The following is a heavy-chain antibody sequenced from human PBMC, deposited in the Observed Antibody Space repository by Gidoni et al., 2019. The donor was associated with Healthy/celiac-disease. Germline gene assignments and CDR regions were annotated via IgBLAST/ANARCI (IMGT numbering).Heavy chain of an antibody. CDR3: ANWPSGTEVGGGIAVAGTGRDY. CDR2: ISGSGGST. J-gene: IGHJ4*02. Sequence: EVQLLESGGGLVQPGGSLRLSCAASGFTFSSYAMSWVRQAPGKGLEWVSAISGSGGSTYYADSVKGRFTISRDNSKNTLYLQMNSLRAEDTAVYYCANWPSGTEVGGGIAVAGTGRDYWGQGTLVTVSS. CDR1: GFTFSSYA. V-gene: IGHV3-23*01. D-gene: IGHD6-19*01.